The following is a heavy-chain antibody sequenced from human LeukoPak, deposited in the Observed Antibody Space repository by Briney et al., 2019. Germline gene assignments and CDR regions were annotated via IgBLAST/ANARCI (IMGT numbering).Heavy chain of an antibody. V-gene: IGHV3-7*01. CDR2: IKQDGSEK. J-gene: IGHJ4*02. D-gene: IGHD2-2*01. CDR1: GFTFSSYA. Sequence: GGSLRLSCAASGFTFSSYAMHWVRQAPGKGLEWVANIKQDGSEKYYVDSVKGRFTISRDNAKNSLYLQMNSLRAEDTAVYYCARDYQLLPFDYWGQGTLVTVSS. CDR3: ARDYQLLPFDY.